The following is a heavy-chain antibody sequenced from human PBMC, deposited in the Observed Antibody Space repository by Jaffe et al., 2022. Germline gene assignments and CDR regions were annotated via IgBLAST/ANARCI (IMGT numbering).Heavy chain of an antibody. CDR3: ARDYYDYLWGSYRSFDH. Sequence: EVLLLESGGGLVQPGGSLRLSCAVSGFTFRNYAMNWVRQAPGKGLEWVTSISKTGDTTDYADSVKGRFTISRDNSKNALYLQMNSLRAGDTAFYYCARDYYDYLWGSYRSFDHWGQGTLVTVSS. V-gene: IGHV3-23*01. D-gene: IGHD3-16*02. CDR2: ISKTGDTT. CDR1: GFTFRNYA. J-gene: IGHJ4*02.